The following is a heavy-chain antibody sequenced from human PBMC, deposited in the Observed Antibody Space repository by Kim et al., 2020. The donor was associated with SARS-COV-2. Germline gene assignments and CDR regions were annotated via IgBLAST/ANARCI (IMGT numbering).Heavy chain of an antibody. CDR3: ARDPRGGWFGSDDAFDI. Sequence: LKSRVTISVDKSKNQFSLKLSSVTAADTAVYYCARDPRGGWFGSDDAFDIWGQGTMVTVSS. D-gene: IGHD3-10*01. J-gene: IGHJ3*02. V-gene: IGHV4-4*02.